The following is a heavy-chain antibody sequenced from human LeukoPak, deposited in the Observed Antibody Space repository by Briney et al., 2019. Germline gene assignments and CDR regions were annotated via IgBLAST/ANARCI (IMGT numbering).Heavy chain of an antibody. CDR1: GFTFSSYG. V-gene: IGHV3-30*18. Sequence: AGGSLRLSCAASGFTFSSYGMHWVRQAPGKGLEWVAVISYDGSNKYYADSVKGRFTISRDNSKNTLYLQMNSLRAEDTAVYYCAKDLGVVVPAASYWGQGTLATVSS. CDR2: ISYDGSNK. CDR3: AKDLGVVVPAASY. J-gene: IGHJ4*02. D-gene: IGHD2-2*01.